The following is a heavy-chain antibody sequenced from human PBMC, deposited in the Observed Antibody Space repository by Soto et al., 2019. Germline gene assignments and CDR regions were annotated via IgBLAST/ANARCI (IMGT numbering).Heavy chain of an antibody. V-gene: IGHV4-34*01. CDR3: ARTSIFVGGYNFDY. CDR1: GGSFSGYY. D-gene: IGHD1-26*01. Sequence: PSETLSLTCAVYGGSFSGYYWSWIRQPPGKGLEWIGEINHSGNINYNPSLKSRVTISVDTSKNQFSLNLSPVTAADTAVYYCARTSIFVGGYNFDYWGQGNLVTVSS. J-gene: IGHJ4*02. CDR2: INHSGNI.